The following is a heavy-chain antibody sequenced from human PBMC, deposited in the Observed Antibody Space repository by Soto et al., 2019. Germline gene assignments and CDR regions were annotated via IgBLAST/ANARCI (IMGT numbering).Heavy chain of an antibody. CDR1: GGTFSSYA. Sequence: QVQLVQSGAEVKKPGSSVKVSCKASGGTFSSYAISWVRQAPGQGLEWMGGIIPIFGTANYAQKFQGRVTITADESTSTAYMELSSLRSEDTAVYYCERGAELELTTNGGLDPWGQGTLVTVSS. D-gene: IGHD1-7*01. CDR2: IIPIFGTA. J-gene: IGHJ5*02. CDR3: ERGAELELTTNGGLDP. V-gene: IGHV1-69*01.